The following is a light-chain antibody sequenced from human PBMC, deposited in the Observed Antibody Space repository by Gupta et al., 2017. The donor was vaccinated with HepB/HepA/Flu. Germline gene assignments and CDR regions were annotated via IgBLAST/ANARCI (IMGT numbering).Light chain of an antibody. V-gene: IGLV1-40*01. CDR3: QSYDNSLSGRVV. CDR2: SNI. Sequence: QSVLTQPPSLSGAPGQRVTISCTGSRSNIGAGYDVGWYQQLPGTAPKLLIYSNINRPSGVPDRCSGSKSGTSASLAITGLQAEDEADYYCQSYDNSLSGRVVFGGGTKLTVL. J-gene: IGLJ2*01. CDR1: RSNIGAGYD.